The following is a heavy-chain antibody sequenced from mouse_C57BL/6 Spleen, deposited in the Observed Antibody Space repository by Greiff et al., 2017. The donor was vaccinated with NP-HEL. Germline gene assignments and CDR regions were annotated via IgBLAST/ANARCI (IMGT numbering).Heavy chain of an antibody. CDR3: SRGQSNYDAMDY. D-gene: IGHD2-5*01. V-gene: IGHV5-4*03. J-gene: IGHJ4*01. CDR2: ISDGGSYT. CDR1: GFTFSSYA. Sequence: EVMLVEFGGGLVKPGGSLKLSCAASGFTFSSYAMSWVRQTPEKRLEWVATISDGGSYTYYPDNVKGRFTISRDNAKNNQYLQMSHLESEETAVYYCSRGQSNYDAMDYWGQGTSVTVSS.